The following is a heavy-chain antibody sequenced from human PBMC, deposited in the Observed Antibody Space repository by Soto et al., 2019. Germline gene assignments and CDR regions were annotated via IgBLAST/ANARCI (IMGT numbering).Heavy chain of an antibody. J-gene: IGHJ3*02. Sequence: EVQLVESGGGLVQPGGSLRLSCAASGFTFSSYEMNWVRQAPGKGLEWVSYISSSGSTIYYADSVKGRFTISRDNATNSLYLQMNSLRAEDTAVYYCARDRLGAFDIWGQGTMVTVSS. V-gene: IGHV3-48*03. CDR3: ARDRLGAFDI. D-gene: IGHD3-9*01. CDR1: GFTFSSYE. CDR2: ISSSGSTI.